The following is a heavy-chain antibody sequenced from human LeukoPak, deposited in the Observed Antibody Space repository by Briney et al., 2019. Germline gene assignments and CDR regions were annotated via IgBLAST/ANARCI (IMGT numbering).Heavy chain of an antibody. CDR1: GGSVSSTNW. D-gene: IGHD6-25*01. J-gene: IGHJ4*02. CDR2: VHLDGRT. Sequence: SETLSLTCGVSGGSVSSTNWWTWIRQPPGKGLEWIGEVHLDGRTNFNPSLKSRLTMSVDLSENHVSLKLTSVTAADTAVYYCAREGGFYRPLAYSGQGTLVTVSS. V-gene: IGHV4-4*02. CDR3: AREGGFYRPLAY.